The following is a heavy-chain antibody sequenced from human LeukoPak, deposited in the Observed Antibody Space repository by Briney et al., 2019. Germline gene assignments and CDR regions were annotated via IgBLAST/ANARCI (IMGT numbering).Heavy chain of an antibody. D-gene: IGHD3-22*01. CDR3: ATARTYYYDSSGYSPFDY. Sequence: GASVKVSCKASGYTFTSYYMHWVRQAPGKGLEWMGGFDPGDGETIYAQKFQGRVTMTEDTSTDTAYMELSSLRSEDTAVYYCATARTYYYDSSGYSPFDYWGQGTLVTVSS. CDR1: GYTFTSYY. J-gene: IGHJ4*02. V-gene: IGHV1-24*01. CDR2: FDPGDGET.